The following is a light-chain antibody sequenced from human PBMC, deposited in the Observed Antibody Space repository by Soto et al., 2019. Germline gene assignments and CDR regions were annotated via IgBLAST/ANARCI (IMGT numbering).Light chain of an antibody. CDR3: CSYAGGYTYV. CDR2: DVS. V-gene: IGLV2-11*01. CDR1: SSDGGGYNY. J-gene: IGLJ1*01. Sequence: QSVLTQPRSVSGAPGQSVTISCTGTSSDGGGYNYVSWYQQHPGKAPKLMIYDVSKRPSGVPDRFSGSKSGNTASLTISGLQAEDEADYYCCSYAGGYTYVFGTGTKLTVL.